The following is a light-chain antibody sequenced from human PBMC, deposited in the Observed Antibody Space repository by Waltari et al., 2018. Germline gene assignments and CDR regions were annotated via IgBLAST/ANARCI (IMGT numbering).Light chain of an antibody. CDR3: CSYAGSYSFV. J-gene: IGLJ1*01. V-gene: IGLV2-11*01. Sequence: QSALTQPRSVSGSPGQSVTISCTGTSSDVGGYNYVSWYQQHPGKVPKLMIYDVSKRPSGVPDRFSGSKSGNTASLTISGLQAEYEADYYCCSYAGSYSFVFGTGTKVTVL. CDR2: DVS. CDR1: SSDVGGYNY.